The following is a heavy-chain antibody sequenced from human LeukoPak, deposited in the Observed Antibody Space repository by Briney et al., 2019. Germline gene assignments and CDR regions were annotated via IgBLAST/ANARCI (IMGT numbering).Heavy chain of an antibody. CDR3: ARDLGEHSSFFDY. D-gene: IGHD6-6*01. CDR2: ISTSSSTK. CDR1: GFTFSIYS. V-gene: IGHV3-48*04. Sequence: GGSLRLSCAASGFTFSIYSMNWVRQAPGKGLEWISYISTSSSTKYYADSVKGRFTISRDNAKNSLYLQMNSLRAEDTAVYYCARDLGEHSSFFDYWGQGTLVTVSS. J-gene: IGHJ4*02.